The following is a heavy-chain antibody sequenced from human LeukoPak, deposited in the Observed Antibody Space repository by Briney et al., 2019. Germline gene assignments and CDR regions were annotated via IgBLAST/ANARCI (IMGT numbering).Heavy chain of an antibody. D-gene: IGHD5-24*01. CDR1: GYSFTSYW. J-gene: IGHJ5*02. V-gene: IGHV5-51*01. CDR3: ARLWKQGATKLAIRWFDL. CDR2: IYPGDSDT. Sequence: GESLKISCKGSGYSFTSYWIGWVRQMPGKGLEWMGIIYPGDSDTIYSPSFQGQVTISADKSINTAYLQWNSLKASDPAMYYCARLWKQGATKLAIRWFDLWGQGTLVTVSS.